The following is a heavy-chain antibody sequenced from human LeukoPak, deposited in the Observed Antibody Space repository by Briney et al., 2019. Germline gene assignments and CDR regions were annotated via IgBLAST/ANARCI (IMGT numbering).Heavy chain of an antibody. J-gene: IGHJ6*02. CDR3: AKDVRYCSGGSCFRYYYYGMDV. D-gene: IGHD2-15*01. CDR1: GFTFSSYG. Sequence: GGSLRLSCAASGFTFSSYGMHWVRQAPGKGLEWVAVISYDGSNKYYADSVKGRFTISRDNSKNTLYLQMNSLRAEDTAVYCCAKDVRYCSGGSCFRYYYYGMDVWGQGTTVTVSS. V-gene: IGHV3-30*18. CDR2: ISYDGSNK.